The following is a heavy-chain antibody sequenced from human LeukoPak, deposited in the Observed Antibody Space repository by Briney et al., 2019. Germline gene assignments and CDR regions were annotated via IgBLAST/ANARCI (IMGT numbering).Heavy chain of an antibody. J-gene: IGHJ4*02. CDR3: PRDVAYSAFDY. Sequence: GGSLRLSCTTSGITFSNSWMSWVRQAPGKGLEWVATIRPDGSEGYYADSVRGRFTISRDNSKNSFYLQMSSLRAEDTGVFYCPRDVAYSAFDYWGQGTLVTVSS. D-gene: IGHD2-21*01. V-gene: IGHV3-7*01. CDR2: IRPDGSEG. CDR1: GITFSNSW.